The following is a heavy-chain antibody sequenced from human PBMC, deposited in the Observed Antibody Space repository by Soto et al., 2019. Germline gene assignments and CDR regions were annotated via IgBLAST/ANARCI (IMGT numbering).Heavy chain of an antibody. CDR3: ARAQDYGDYVPIRPSYYYYYMDV. CDR2: IYSGGST. Sequence: VGSLRLSCAAPGFTVSSNYMSWVRQAPGKGLEWVSVIYSGGSTYYADSVKGRFTISRDNSKNTLYLQMNSLRAEDTAVYYCARAQDYGDYVPIRPSYYYYYMDVWGKGTTVTVSS. V-gene: IGHV3-66*01. CDR1: GFTVSSNY. J-gene: IGHJ6*03. D-gene: IGHD4-17*01.